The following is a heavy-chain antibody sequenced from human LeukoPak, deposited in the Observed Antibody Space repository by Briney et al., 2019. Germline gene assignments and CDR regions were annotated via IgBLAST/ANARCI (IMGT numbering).Heavy chain of an antibody. D-gene: IGHD4-23*01. CDR3: ASAGIDRWELLTHAFDI. J-gene: IGHJ3*02. CDR1: GYTFTRYY. Sequence: ASVKVSCKASGYTFTRYYMHWVRQAPGQGLEWMGWINSYNGDTNYAQKFQGRVTLTTDTSTSTAYMELRSLRSDDTAVYYCASAGIDRWELLTHAFDIWGQGTMVTVSS. CDR2: INSYNGDT. V-gene: IGHV1-18*04.